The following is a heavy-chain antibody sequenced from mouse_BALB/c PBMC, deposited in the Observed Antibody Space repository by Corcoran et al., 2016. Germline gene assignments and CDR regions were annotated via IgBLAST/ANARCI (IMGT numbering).Heavy chain of an antibody. J-gene: IGHJ2*01. V-gene: IGHV1-81*01. CDR1: GYTFTDYV. Sequence: QVQLQLSGPELVKPGASVKMSCKASGYTFTDYVIRWVKQRTGQGLEWIGEIYPGSGSTYYNEKFKGKATLTADKSSNTAYMQLNSLTSEDSAVYFCARLYYGSVDYWGQGPTLTVSS. CDR2: IYPGSGST. D-gene: IGHD1-1*01. CDR3: ARLYYGSVDY.